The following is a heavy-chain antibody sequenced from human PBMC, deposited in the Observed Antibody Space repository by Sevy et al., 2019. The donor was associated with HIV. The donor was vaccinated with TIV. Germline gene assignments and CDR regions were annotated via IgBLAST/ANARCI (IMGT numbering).Heavy chain of an antibody. V-gene: IGHV3-30*02. Sequence: GGSLRLSCAASGFTFSSYGMHWVRQAPGKGLEWVAFIRYDGSNKYYADSVKGRFTISRDNSKNTLYLQMNSLRAEDMAVYYCAKGDLISDEYPGFDYWGQGTLVTVSS. CDR3: AKGDLISDEYPGFDY. D-gene: IGHD3-16*01. J-gene: IGHJ4*02. CDR1: GFTFSSYG. CDR2: IRYDGSNK.